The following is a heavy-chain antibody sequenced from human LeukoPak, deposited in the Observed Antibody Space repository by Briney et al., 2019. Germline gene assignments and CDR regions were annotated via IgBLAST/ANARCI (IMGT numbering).Heavy chain of an antibody. CDR2: IYYSGST. CDR3: ARENVLYCGGDCATYAFDI. J-gene: IGHJ3*02. CDR1: GGSISSGDYY. D-gene: IGHD2-21*02. V-gene: IGHV4-30-4*08. Sequence: SETLSLTCTVSGGSISSGDYYWSWIRQPPGKGLEWIGYIYYSGSTYYNPSLKSRVTISVDTSKNQFSLKLSSVTAADTAVYYCARENVLYCGGDCATYAFDIWGQGTMVTVSS.